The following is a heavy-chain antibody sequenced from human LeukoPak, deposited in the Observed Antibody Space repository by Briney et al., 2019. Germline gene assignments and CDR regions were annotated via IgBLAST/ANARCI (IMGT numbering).Heavy chain of an antibody. CDR3: PRGRSCSSTSCHAGCFDP. CDR2: INHSGST. J-gene: IGHJ5*02. D-gene: IGHD2-2*01. Sequence: SETLSLTCAVYGVSFSGYYWSRIRQPPGKGLEWIGEINHSGSTNYNPSLKSRVTISVDTSKNQFSLKLSSVTAADTAVYYCPRGRSCSSTSCHAGCFDPGRQGPLVTVSS. CDR1: GVSFSGYY. V-gene: IGHV4-34*01.